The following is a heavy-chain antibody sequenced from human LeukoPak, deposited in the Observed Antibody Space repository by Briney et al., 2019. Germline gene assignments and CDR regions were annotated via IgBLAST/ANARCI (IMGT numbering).Heavy chain of an antibody. CDR3: AREPAAMGCFDP. D-gene: IGHD2-2*01. V-gene: IGHV4-30-4*01. Sequence: SETLSLTCTVSGGSISSGDYYWSWIRQPPGKGLEWIGYIYYSGSTYYNPSLKSRVTISVDTSKNQFSLKLSSVTAADTAVYYCAREPAAMGCFDPWGQGTLVTVSS. CDR2: IYYSGST. J-gene: IGHJ5*02. CDR1: GGSISSGDYY.